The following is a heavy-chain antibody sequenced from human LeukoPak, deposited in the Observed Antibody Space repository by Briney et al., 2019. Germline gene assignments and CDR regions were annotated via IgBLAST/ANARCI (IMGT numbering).Heavy chain of an antibody. V-gene: IGHV3-48*02. D-gene: IGHD3-9*01. J-gene: IGHJ4*02. CDR1: GFTFSTYG. CDR3: ARASHAGYDY. CDR2: ISHTSSAI. Sequence: RGSLRLSCAASGFTFSTYGMNWVRQSPGKGLEWVSYISHTSSAIYYADSVKGRFTISRDNAKNSLYLQMNSLRDEDTAVYYCARASHAGYDYWGQGTLVTVSS.